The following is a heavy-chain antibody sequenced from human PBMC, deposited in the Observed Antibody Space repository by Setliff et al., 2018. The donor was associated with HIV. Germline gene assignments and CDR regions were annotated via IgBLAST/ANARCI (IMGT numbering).Heavy chain of an antibody. Sequence: SETLSLTCTVSGGSISSYYWSWIRQPPGKGLEWIGYIYYSGSTNYNPSLKSRVTISVDTSKNQFSLKLSSVTAADTAVYYCARLGYSGSLVGAFDTWGQGTMVTVSS. CDR2: IYYSGST. D-gene: IGHD1-26*01. V-gene: IGHV4-59*01. CDR1: GGSISSYY. J-gene: IGHJ3*02. CDR3: ARLGYSGSLVGAFDT.